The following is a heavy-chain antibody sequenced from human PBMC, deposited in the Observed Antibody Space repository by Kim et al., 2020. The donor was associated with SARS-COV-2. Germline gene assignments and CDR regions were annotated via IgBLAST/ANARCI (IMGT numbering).Heavy chain of an antibody. V-gene: IGHV6-1*01. CDR2: TYYRSKWYN. Sequence: SQTLSLTCAISGDSVSSNSAAWNWIRQSPSRGLEWLGRTYYRSKWYNDYAVSVKSRITINPDTSKNQFSLQLNSVTPEDTAVYYCARDQGFLVVVPAAIWFDPWGQGTLVTVSS. J-gene: IGHJ5*02. CDR1: GDSVSSNSAA. D-gene: IGHD2-2*01. CDR3: ARDQGFLVVVPAAIWFDP.